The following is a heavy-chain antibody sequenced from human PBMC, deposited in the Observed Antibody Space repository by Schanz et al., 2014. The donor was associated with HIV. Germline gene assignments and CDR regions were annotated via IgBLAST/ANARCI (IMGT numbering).Heavy chain of an antibody. V-gene: IGHV1-8*01. CDR2: INPKSGNT. CDR3: ARGGFWNGDT. D-gene: IGHD1-1*01. J-gene: IGHJ4*02. CDR1: GSTFPDID. Sequence: QVRLAQSGAEVKRPGASVTVSCMAVGSTFPDIDINWVRRAAGQGLEWMAWINPKSGNTGYAQRFQGRVTITADESTSTAYMELSSLRSEDTAVYYCARGGFWNGDTGGQGTLVTVSS.